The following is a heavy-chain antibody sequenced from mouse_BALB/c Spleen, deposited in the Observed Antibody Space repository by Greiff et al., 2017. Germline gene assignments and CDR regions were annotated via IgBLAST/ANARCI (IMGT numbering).Heavy chain of an antibody. D-gene: IGHD2-4*01. V-gene: IGHV5-9-4*01. CDR3: ARAPSTMITTFDY. CDR2: ISSGGSYT. Sequence: EVKLMESGGGLVKPGGSLKLSCAASGFTFSSYAMSWVRQSPEKRLEWVAEISSGGSYTYYPDTVTGRFTISRDNPKNTLFLQMTSLRSEDTAMYYCARAPSTMITTFDYWGQGTTLTVSS. J-gene: IGHJ2*01. CDR1: GFTFSSYA.